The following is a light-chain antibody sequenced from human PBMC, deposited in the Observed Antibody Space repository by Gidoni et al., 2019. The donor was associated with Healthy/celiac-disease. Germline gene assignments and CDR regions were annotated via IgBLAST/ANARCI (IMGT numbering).Light chain of an antibody. V-gene: IGLV2-14*01. Sequence: QSALTQPASVSGSPGPSITISCPGTSSDVGGYNYVSWYQQHPGKAPKLMIYEVSNRPSGVSNRFSGSKSGNTASLTISGLQAEDEAEYYCSSYTSSSTLGVFGGGTKLTVL. CDR1: SSDVGGYNY. CDR3: SSYTSSSTLGV. CDR2: EVS. J-gene: IGLJ2*01.